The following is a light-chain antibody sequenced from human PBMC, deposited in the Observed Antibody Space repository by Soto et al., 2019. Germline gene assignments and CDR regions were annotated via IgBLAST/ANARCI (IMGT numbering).Light chain of an antibody. CDR1: QGIANY. V-gene: IGKV1-9*01. Sequence: DRVTISCRASQGIANYLAWYQQKPGTAPKLLIYAASTLQSGVPSRFSGSGSGAEFTLTISSLQPEDFATYYCQQFNSYPRTFGGGTKVDIK. J-gene: IGKJ4*02. CDR2: AAS. CDR3: QQFNSYPRT.